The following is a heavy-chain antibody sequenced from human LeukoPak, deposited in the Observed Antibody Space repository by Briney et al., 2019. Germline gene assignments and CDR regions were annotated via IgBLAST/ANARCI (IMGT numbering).Heavy chain of an antibody. Sequence: SETLSLTCTVSGGSISSYYWSWIRQPPGKGLEWIGYIYYSGSTNYNPSLKSRVTISVDTSKNQFSLKLSSETAADTAVYYCARGEYQLLWGYYYYGMDVWGKGTTVTVSS. V-gene: IGHV4-59*01. J-gene: IGHJ6*04. CDR3: ARGEYQLLWGYYYYGMDV. D-gene: IGHD2-2*01. CDR1: GGSISSYY. CDR2: IYYSGST.